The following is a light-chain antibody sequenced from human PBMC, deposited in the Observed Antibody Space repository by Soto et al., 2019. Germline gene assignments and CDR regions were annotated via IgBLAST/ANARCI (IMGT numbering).Light chain of an antibody. CDR2: AAS. CDR1: QSISTY. J-gene: IGKJ1*01. V-gene: IGKV1-39*01. CDR3: QQSYSTTWT. Sequence: ILLTQSPSSLSASVGDRVTITCRASQSISTYLNWCQQKPGKAPKLLIYAASSLQSGVPSRFSGSGSETDFTLTISSLQPEDFATYSCQQSYSTTWTFGQGTKVDIK.